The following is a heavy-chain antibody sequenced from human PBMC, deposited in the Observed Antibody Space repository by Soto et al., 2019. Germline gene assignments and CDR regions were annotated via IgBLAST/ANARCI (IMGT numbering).Heavy chain of an antibody. CDR2: SSYDGRET. V-gene: IGHV3-30*03. D-gene: IGHD3-10*01. Sequence: GGSMRLACAASDFDFSSYGIHWVRQAQGKGLEWVAASSYDGRETFYADSAKGRFTVSKEMSKNTAFLQMNALRHEDTAVYFCARDSGWPILNFDNCGQGTSVSVSS. CDR1: DFDFSSYG. J-gene: IGHJ4*02. CDR3: ARDSGWPILNFDN.